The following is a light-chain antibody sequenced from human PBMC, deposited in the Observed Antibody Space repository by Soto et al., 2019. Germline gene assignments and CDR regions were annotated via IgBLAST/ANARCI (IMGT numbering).Light chain of an antibody. J-gene: IGLJ2*01. CDR1: SSNIGTNY. CDR3: AAWDDSVSGPV. V-gene: IGLV1-47*01. CDR2: STD. Sequence: HSVLTQSPSASGTPGQRVTVSCSGSSSNIGTNYVYWYQQLPGTAPKVLIYSTDKRPSGVPDRFSGSKSGTSASLAISGLRSEDEADYYCAAWDDSVSGPVFGGGTKLTVL.